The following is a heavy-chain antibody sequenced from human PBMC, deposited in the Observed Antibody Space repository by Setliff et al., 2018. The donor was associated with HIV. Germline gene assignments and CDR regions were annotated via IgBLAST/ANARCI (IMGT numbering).Heavy chain of an antibody. Sequence: SETLSLTCAVYGGSFGGYSWIWIRQPPGKGLEWIGEITHSGSTNYNPSLETRVTISVDTSKNQFSLKLSSVTAADTAVYYCAKGVAGLQYYYYYMDVWGKGTTVTVSS. CDR1: GGSFGGYS. CDR2: ITHSGST. D-gene: IGHD6-19*01. J-gene: IGHJ6*03. V-gene: IGHV4-34*01. CDR3: AKGVAGLQYYYYYMDV.